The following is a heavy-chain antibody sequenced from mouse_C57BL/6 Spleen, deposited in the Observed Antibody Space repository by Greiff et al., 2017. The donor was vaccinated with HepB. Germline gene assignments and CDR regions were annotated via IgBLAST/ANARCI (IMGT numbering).Heavy chain of an antibody. CDR3: AREAYKREYAMDY. CDR2: ISYDGSN. D-gene: IGHD6-5*01. J-gene: IGHJ4*01. V-gene: IGHV3-6*01. Sequence: EVQRVESGPGLVKPSQSLSLTCSVTGYSITSGYYWNWIRQFPGNKLEWMGYISYDGSNNYNPSLKNRISITRDTSKNQFFLKLNSVTTEDTATYYCAREAYKREYAMDYWGQGTSVTVSS. CDR1: GYSITSGYY.